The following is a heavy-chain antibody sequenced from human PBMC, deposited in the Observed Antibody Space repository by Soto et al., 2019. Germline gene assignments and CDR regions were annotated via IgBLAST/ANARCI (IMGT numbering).Heavy chain of an antibody. CDR2: INAYNGNT. CDR3: AGGLGLAVVDY. Sequence: QVQLVQSGAEVKKPGASVKVSCKASGYTFKSYGISWVPQAPGQGLEWMGWINAYNGNTKYAQKLHGRGVTITDTSTSTAYTELLSLMADDTAVNYFAGGLGLAVVDYWGQGTLVTVSS. D-gene: IGHD2-8*02. J-gene: IGHJ4*02. V-gene: IGHV1-18*01. CDR1: GYTFKSYG.